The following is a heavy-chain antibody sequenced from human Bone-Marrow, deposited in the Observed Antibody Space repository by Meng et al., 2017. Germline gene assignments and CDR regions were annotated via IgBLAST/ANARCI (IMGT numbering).Heavy chain of an antibody. CDR1: GASITISHW. J-gene: IGHJ4*02. Sequence: QVQQQESGPGLVEPSGTLSLTCTVSGASITISHWFTWVRQPPGKGLEWIGETYHSGTTTYSPSLKSRVTISIDKSRNHFSLKLTSVTAADTAIYYCATQESRDGHSPYWGQGTLVTVSS. D-gene: IGHD5-24*01. CDR2: TYHSGTT. V-gene: IGHV4-4*02. CDR3: ATQESRDGHSPY.